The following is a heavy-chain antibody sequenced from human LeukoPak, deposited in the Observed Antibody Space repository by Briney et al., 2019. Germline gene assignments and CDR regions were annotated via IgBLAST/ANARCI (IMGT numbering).Heavy chain of an antibody. J-gene: IGHJ4*02. V-gene: IGHV3-30-3*01. CDR3: ARDYWWNYDY. D-gene: IGHD1-7*01. CDR2: ISKDGSDK. Sequence: GGSLRLSCAASGFTFSDYAMHWVRRAPGKGLEWVAVISKDGSDKYYPGSVRGRFTISRDNSKNTIYLQMDSLRAEDTAIYYCARDYWWNYDYWGQGTLVTVSS. CDR1: GFTFSDYA.